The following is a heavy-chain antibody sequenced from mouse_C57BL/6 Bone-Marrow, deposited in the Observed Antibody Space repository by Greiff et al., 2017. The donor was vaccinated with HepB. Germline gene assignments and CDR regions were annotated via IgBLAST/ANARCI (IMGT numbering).Heavy chain of an antibody. CDR3: AKDGGYYSAWFAY. V-gene: IGHV2-5*01. D-gene: IGHD2-3*01. J-gene: IGHJ3*01. Sequence: QVQLKESGPGLVQPSQSLSITCTVSGFSLTSYGVHWVRQSPGKGLEWLGVIWRGGSTDYNAAFMSRLSITKDNSKSQVFFKMNSLQTDDTAIYYCAKDGGYYSAWFAYWGQGTLVTVSA. CDR2: IWRGGST. CDR1: GFSLTSYG.